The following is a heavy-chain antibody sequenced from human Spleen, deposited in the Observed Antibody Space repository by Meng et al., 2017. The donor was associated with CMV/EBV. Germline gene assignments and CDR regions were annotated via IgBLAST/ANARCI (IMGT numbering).Heavy chain of an antibody. CDR1: GHSFTTYW. Sequence: KVSCKGSGHSFTTYWIGWVRQMPGKGLEWMGIIYIGDSDTRYSPSFQGQVTISADKSINTAYLQWSSLKASDSAMYYCARLGMYNYDSSGYYPDYWGQGTLVTVSS. D-gene: IGHD3-22*01. CDR2: IYIGDSDT. J-gene: IGHJ4*02. V-gene: IGHV5-51*01. CDR3: ARLGMYNYDSSGYYPDY.